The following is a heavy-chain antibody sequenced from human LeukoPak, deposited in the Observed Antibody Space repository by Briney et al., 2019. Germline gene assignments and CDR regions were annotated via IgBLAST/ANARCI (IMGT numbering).Heavy chain of an antibody. D-gene: IGHD3-10*01. CDR3: ARDDGSGSFDP. CDR1: GFTFSSYA. V-gene: IGHV3-30-3*01. Sequence: GGSLRLSCAASGFTFSSYAMHWVRQAPGKGLEWVAVISYDGSNKYYADSVKGRFTISRDNSKNTLYLQMNSLRAEDTAVYYCARDDGSGSFDPWGQGTLVTVSS. J-gene: IGHJ5*02. CDR2: ISYDGSNK.